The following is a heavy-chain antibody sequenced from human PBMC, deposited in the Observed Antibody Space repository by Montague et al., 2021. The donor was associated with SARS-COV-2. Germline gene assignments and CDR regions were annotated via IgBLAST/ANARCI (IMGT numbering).Heavy chain of an antibody. CDR3: AKSAYSSSWYSDY. J-gene: IGHJ4*02. V-gene: IGHV3-30-3*01. CDR1: GFTFSSFA. D-gene: IGHD6-13*01. CDR2: IWYDGSNE. Sequence: SLRLSCAASGFTFSSFAMHWVRQAPGKGLEWVAVIWYDGSNEYYADSVKGRFTISRDNSKNTVYLQINGLRLEDTAVYYCAKSAYSSSWYSDYWGQGTPVTVPS.